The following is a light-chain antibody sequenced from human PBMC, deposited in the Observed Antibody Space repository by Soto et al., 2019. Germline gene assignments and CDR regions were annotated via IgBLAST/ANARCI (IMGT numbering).Light chain of an antibody. V-gene: IGLV2-8*01. CDR1: SSDVGRYNY. Sequence: QSVLTQPPSASGSPGQSVTISCIGTSSDVGRYNYVSWYQHHPGKAPKLTIYEVTKRPSGVPDRFSGSKSGNTASLTVSGLQADDEADYYCNSYVGSNNYVFGTGTKATV. CDR2: EVT. J-gene: IGLJ1*01. CDR3: NSYVGSNNYV.